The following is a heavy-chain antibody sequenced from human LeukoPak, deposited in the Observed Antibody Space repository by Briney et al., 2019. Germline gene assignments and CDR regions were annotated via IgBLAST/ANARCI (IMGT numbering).Heavy chain of an antibody. D-gene: IGHD4-17*01. CDR1: GFTFSSYS. J-gene: IGHJ4*02. CDR2: SSSRSSTI. CDR3: AREDYDDYVGCFDC. Sequence: GGSLRLSCAASGFTFSSYSMNWVRQAPGKGLEWVSYSSSRSSTIYYADSVRGRFTISRDNAKNSLYLQMNSLRAEDTAVYYCAREDYDDYVGCFDCWGQGTLVTVSS. V-gene: IGHV3-48*04.